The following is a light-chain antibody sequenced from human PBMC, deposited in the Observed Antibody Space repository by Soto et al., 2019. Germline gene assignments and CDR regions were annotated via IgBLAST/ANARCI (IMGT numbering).Light chain of an antibody. CDR2: DVS. CDR3: CSYAGSYRV. CDR1: SSDVGGYNY. Sequence: QSALTQPRSVSGSPGQSVTISCTGTSSDVGGYNYVSWYQQHPGKAPKLMIYDVSKRPSGVPDRFSGSKSGNTASLTISGLQAEDEADYYCCSYAGSYRVFGNGTKVTV. V-gene: IGLV2-11*01. J-gene: IGLJ1*01.